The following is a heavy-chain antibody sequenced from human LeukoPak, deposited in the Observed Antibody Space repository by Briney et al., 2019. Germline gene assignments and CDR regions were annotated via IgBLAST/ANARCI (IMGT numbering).Heavy chain of an antibody. CDR1: GYTFTSYF. D-gene: IGHD2-8*02. CDR2: INPRGGTT. Sequence: ASVKVSCKASGYTFTSYFMHWVRQAPGQGLEWMGLINPRGGTTNFPQKFQGRVTMTRDTSTSTVYMELSSLRSEDTAVYYCARDPHWYEGVFDYWGQGTLVTVSS. V-gene: IGHV1-46*01. CDR3: ARDPHWYEGVFDY. J-gene: IGHJ4*02.